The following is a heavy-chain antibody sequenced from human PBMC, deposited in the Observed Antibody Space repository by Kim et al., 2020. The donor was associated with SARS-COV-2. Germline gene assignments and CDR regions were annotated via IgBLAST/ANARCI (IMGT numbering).Heavy chain of an antibody. V-gene: IGHV1-3*01. Sequence: KSSQKFQGRVTLTRDTSANTAYMDLSSLTSEYTAIYYCARDMNPTVYDYWGQGTLVTVSS. CDR3: ARDMNPTVYDY. D-gene: IGHD4-4*01. J-gene: IGHJ4*02.